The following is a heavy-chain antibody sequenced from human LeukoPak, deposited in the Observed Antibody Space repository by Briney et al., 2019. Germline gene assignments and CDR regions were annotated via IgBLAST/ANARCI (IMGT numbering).Heavy chain of an antibody. D-gene: IGHD2-8*02. CDR3: ARASPRQYRWRRIFSFYYMDV. Sequence: GGSLRLSCATSGFSFDDYGITWVRQIPGKGLEWVSGISWSGGGTGYADSVKGRFAISGDDAKNSVYLQMNSLRAEDTAIYHCARASPRQYRWRRIFSFYYMDVWGEGTTVTVSS. V-gene: IGHV3-20*01. CDR1: GFSFDDYG. J-gene: IGHJ6*03. CDR2: ISWSGGGT.